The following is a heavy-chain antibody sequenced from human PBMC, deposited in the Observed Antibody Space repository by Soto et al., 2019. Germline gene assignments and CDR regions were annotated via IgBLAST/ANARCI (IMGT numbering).Heavy chain of an antibody. D-gene: IGHD1-26*01. V-gene: IGHV4-38-2*01. Sequence: SETLSLTCGVSDYSISSGYYWGWIRQPPGKGLEWIGNIYHSGSTHYNPALKSRVTISVDTSKNQFSLKPKSVTAADTAVYYCTRRGSSGTPVDYWGQGILVTVSS. CDR2: IYHSGST. J-gene: IGHJ4*02. CDR1: DYSISSGYY. CDR3: TRRGSSGTPVDY.